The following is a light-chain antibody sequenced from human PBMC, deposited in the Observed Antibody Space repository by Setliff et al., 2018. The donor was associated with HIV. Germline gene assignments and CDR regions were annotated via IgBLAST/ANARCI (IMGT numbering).Light chain of an antibody. Sequence: QSALTQPASVSGSPGQSITISCTGTSSDIGTYNYVAWYQQHPGKVPKLMIYEVSNRPSGVSNRLSGSKSGNTASLTISGLQAEGEADYYCSSYTSFGTIILGTGTKVTVL. J-gene: IGLJ1*01. V-gene: IGLV2-14*01. CDR1: SSDIGTYNY. CDR3: SSYTSFGTII. CDR2: EVS.